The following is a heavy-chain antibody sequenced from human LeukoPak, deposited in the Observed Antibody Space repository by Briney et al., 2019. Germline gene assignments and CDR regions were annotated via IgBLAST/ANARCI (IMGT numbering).Heavy chain of an antibody. Sequence: GASVKVSCKASGYTFTSYGISWVRQAPGQGLEWMGWISAYNGNTNYAQKLQGRVTMTTDTSTSTAYMELRSLRSDDTAVYYCARKGKLLWFGESQLGSPYYFDYWGQGTLVTVSS. CDR3: ARKGKLLWFGESQLGSPYYFDY. V-gene: IGHV1-18*01. J-gene: IGHJ4*02. CDR2: ISAYNGNT. CDR1: GYTFTSYG. D-gene: IGHD3-10*01.